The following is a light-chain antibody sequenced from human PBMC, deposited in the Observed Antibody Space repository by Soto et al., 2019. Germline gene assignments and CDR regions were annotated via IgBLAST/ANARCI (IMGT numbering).Light chain of an antibody. J-gene: IGKJ1*01. V-gene: IGKV3D-20*01. CDR1: QSVGSSY. CDR2: DAS. CDR3: QQYSTSRT. Sequence: EIVLTQSPVTLSLSPGERATLSCGASQSVGSSYLAWYQQKPGLAPRLLIYDASIRATGIPDRFGGSGSGADFTLTISRLEPEDFALYYCQQYSTSRTFGQGTKVEIK.